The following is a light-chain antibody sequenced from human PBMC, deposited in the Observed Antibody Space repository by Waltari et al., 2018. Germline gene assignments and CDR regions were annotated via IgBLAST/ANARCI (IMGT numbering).Light chain of an antibody. CDR2: EVN. CDR1: SSDVGSYNL. V-gene: IGLV2-23*02. J-gene: IGLJ2*01. Sequence: QSALTQPASVSGSPGQSITISCTGTSSDVGSYNLFSWYQQYPGKAPKLIIYEVNRRPSGVSNRFSGSKSGNTASLTISGLQAEDEADYYCNSYAGSSTHVIFGGGTKLTVL. CDR3: NSYAGSSTHVI.